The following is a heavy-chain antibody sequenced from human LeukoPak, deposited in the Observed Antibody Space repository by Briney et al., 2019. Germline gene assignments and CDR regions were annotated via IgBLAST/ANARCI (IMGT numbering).Heavy chain of an antibody. Sequence: SETLSPTCTVSGGSIRSTTYYWGWIRQPPGKGLEWIGSIYYSGNTYYSPSLMSRVTISVDTSKNQFSLNLSSVTAADTAMYYCARAPHFFDSSGSRYYFDYWGQGALVTVSS. CDR1: GGSIRSTTYY. CDR3: ARAPHFFDSSGSRYYFDY. V-gene: IGHV4-39*07. CDR2: IYYSGNT. D-gene: IGHD3-22*01. J-gene: IGHJ4*02.